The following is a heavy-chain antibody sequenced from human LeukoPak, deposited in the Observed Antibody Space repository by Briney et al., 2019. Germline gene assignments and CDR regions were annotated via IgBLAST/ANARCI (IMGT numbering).Heavy chain of an antibody. V-gene: IGHV3-30*02. Sequence: GGSLRLSCAASGFTFSSYGMHWVRQAPGKGLEWVAFIRNDGRNKYYADSVKGRLTISRDNSKNTLYLQMNSLRAEDTAFYYCAKDLDWGFDSWGQGTLVTVSS. CDR2: IRNDGRNK. D-gene: IGHD3/OR15-3a*01. CDR1: GFTFSSYG. J-gene: IGHJ4*02. CDR3: AKDLDWGFDS.